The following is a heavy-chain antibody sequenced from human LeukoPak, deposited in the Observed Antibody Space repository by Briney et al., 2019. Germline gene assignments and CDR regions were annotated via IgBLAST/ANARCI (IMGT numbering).Heavy chain of an antibody. CDR1: GGTFSSYA. CDR3: AREREYYYDISGYFFDY. J-gene: IGHJ4*02. CDR2: IIPIFGIA. V-gene: IGHV1-69*04. Sequence: ASVKVSCKASGGTFSSYAISWVRQAPGQGLEWMGRIIPIFGIANYAQKSQGRVTITADKSTSTAYMELSSLRSEDTAVYYCAREREYYYDISGYFFDYWGQGTLVTVSS. D-gene: IGHD3-22*01.